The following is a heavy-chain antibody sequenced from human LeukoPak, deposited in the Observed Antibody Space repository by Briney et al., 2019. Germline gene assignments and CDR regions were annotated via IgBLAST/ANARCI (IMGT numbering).Heavy chain of an antibody. D-gene: IGHD5-18*01. J-gene: IGHJ4*02. CDR3: AKDKGYSYGVAYYFDY. CDR1: GFTFSSYG. V-gene: IGHV3-30*18. Sequence: GRSLRLSCAASGFTFSSYGMHWVRQASGKGLEWVAVISYDGSNKYYADSVKGRFTISRDNSKNTLYLQMNSLRAEDTAVYYCAKDKGYSYGVAYYFDYWGQGTLVTVSS. CDR2: ISYDGSNK.